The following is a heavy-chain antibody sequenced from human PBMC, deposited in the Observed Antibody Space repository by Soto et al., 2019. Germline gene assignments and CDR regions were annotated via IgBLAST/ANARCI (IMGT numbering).Heavy chain of an antibody. CDR1: GFTLSDYW. D-gene: IGHD3-10*01. CDR3: ARGSVTRGNYYFGMDV. V-gene: IGHV3-74*01. CDR2: MNSGGTSI. J-gene: IGHJ6*02. Sequence: EMQLVESGGGLVQPGGSLRLSCEASGFTLSDYWMHWVRQGPGKGLEWVSRMNSGGTSIGYADSGKGRFTVSRDNAKNMLYLQMNSLRAEDTAVYYCARGSVTRGNYYFGMDVWGQGTTVTVSS.